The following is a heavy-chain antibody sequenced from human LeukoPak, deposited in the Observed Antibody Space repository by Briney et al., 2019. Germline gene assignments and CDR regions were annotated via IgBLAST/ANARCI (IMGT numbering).Heavy chain of an antibody. CDR1: GYRFAAYY. Sequence: ASVKVSCKASGYRFAAYYIHWVRQAPGQGPEWIGWISPNNGATVYAQKFQGRVTMTWDTSISTAHMELRRLTSDDMAVFYCARDRADNWDRSGYYPDAFDMWGQGTMVTVS. J-gene: IGHJ3*02. V-gene: IGHV1-2*02. CDR3: ARDRADNWDRSGYYPDAFDM. D-gene: IGHD3-22*01. CDR2: ISPNNGAT.